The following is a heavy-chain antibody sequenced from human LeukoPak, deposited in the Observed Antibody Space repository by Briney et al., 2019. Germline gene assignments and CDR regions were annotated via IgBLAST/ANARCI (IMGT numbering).Heavy chain of an antibody. V-gene: IGHV4-39*01. CDR2: IYYSGTT. CDR3: ARHDAVVVISDY. CDR1: GGSISSSSYY. D-gene: IGHD2-21*01. J-gene: IGHJ4*02. Sequence: SETLSLTCTVSGGSISSSSYYWGWIRQPPRKGLQWIASIYYSGTTYYNPSLKTPSTLSLDTSQNQFSLTLSSVTAAATAVYYCARHDAVVVISDYWGQGTLVTVSS.